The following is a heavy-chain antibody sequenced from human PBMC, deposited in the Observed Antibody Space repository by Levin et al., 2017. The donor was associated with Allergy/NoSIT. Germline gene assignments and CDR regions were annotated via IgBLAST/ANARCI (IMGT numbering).Heavy chain of an antibody. CDR1: GFTFSSYG. D-gene: IGHD4-17*01. Sequence: PGGSLRLSCAASGFTFSSYGMHWVRQAPGKGLEWVAVIWYDGSNKYYADSVKGRFTISRDNSKNTLYLQMNSLRAEDTAVYYCARDLTDGDYDDDFDYWGQGTLVTVSS. CDR2: IWYDGSNK. V-gene: IGHV3-33*01. J-gene: IGHJ4*02. CDR3: ARDLTDGDYDDDFDY.